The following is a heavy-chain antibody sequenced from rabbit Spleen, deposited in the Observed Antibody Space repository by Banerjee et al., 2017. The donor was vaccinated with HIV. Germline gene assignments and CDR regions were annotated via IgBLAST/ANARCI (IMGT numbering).Heavy chain of an antibody. J-gene: IGHJ4*01. CDR2: IDTGSSGFT. CDR1: GVSFSGDSY. V-gene: IGHV1S40*01. Sequence: QSLEESGGDLVKPGASLTLTCIASGVSFSGDSYMCWVRQAPGKGLEWIACIDTGSSGFTYFANWAKGRFTISKTSSTTVTLQMTSLTAADTATYFCARDVGIDVYRFSLWGQGTLVTVS. D-gene: IGHD4-2*01. CDR3: ARDVGIDVYRFSL.